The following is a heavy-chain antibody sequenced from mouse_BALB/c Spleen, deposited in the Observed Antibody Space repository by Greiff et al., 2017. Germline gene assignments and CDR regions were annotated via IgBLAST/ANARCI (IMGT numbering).Heavy chain of an antibody. Sequence: VQLQQSGPELVKPGASLKISCKASGYSFTGYTMNWVKQSHGKNLEWIGLINPYNGGTSYNQKFKGKATLTVDKSSSTAYMELLSLTSEDSAVYYCARGGPYGSSYGYAMDYWGQGTSVTVSS. CDR3: ARGGPYGSSYGYAMDY. D-gene: IGHD1-1*01. CDR2: INPYNGGT. CDR1: GYSFTGYT. V-gene: IGHV1-18*01. J-gene: IGHJ4*01.